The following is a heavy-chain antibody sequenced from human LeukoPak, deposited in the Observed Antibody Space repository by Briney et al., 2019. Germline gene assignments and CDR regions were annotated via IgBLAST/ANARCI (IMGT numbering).Heavy chain of an antibody. V-gene: IGHV3-48*04. Sequence: GGSLRLSCAASGFTFYSYAMNWVRQAPGVGLQWISYITGSSRIIYYADSVKGRFTISRDNAKTSLYLQMNSLRAEDTAVYYCARVSGGRTEYFDSWGQGTLVTVSS. CDR1: GFTFYSYA. D-gene: IGHD1/OR15-1a*01. CDR2: ITGSSRII. CDR3: ARVSGGRTEYFDS. J-gene: IGHJ4*02.